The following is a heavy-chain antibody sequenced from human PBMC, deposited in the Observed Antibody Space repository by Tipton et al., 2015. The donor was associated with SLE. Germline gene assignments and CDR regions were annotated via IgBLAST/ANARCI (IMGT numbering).Heavy chain of an antibody. J-gene: IGHJ4*02. Sequence: TLSLTCAVSGGPISSSNWWSWVRQPPGKGLEWIGEIYHSGSTNYNPSLKSRVTISVDKSKNHFSLKLSSVTAADTAVYYCARVWRQLANYFDYWGQGPLVTVSS. D-gene: IGHD6-6*01. CDR3: ARVWRQLANYFDY. CDR1: GGPISSSNW. CDR2: IYHSGST. V-gene: IGHV4-4*02.